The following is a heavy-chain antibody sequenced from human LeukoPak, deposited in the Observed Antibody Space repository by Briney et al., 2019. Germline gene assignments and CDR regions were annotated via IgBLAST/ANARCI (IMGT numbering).Heavy chain of an antibody. D-gene: IGHD2-2*01. Sequence: GESLKISCKGSGYSFTSYWIGRVRQMPGKGLEWMGIIYPGDSDTRYSPSFQGQVTISADKSISTAYLQWSSLKASDTAMYYCARGIPAYCSSTSCYPPWFDPWGQGTLVTVSS. V-gene: IGHV5-51*01. CDR2: IYPGDSDT. CDR1: GYSFTSYW. J-gene: IGHJ5*02. CDR3: ARGIPAYCSSTSCYPPWFDP.